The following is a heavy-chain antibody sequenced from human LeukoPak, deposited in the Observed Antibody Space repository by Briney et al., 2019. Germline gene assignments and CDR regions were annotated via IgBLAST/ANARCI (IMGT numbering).Heavy chain of an antibody. CDR1: GGSISSGGYC. CDR2: IYSSGST. J-gene: IGHJ4*02. CDR3: ARKRRSRDFDS. D-gene: IGHD1-1*01. V-gene: IGHV4-31*03. Sequence: SQTLSLTCKVSGGSISSGGYCWSWLRQHPGQGLEWIGYIYSSGSTYYTPSLQGRVTIPRDTSKTQFSLTLSSVTASDTAVYSCARKRRSRDFDSWGQGTLVTVSS.